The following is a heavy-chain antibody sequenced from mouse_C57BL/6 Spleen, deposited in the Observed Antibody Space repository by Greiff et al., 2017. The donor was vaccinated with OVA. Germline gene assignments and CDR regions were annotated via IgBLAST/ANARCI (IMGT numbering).Heavy chain of an antibody. CDR3: AISGTSWFAY. CDR1: GYTFTSYW. D-gene: IGHD4-1*01. Sequence: QVQLQQPGAELVKPGASVKVSCKASGYTFTSYWMHWVKQRPGQGLEWLGRIHPSDSDTNYNQKFKGKATLTVDKSSSTAYMQLSSLTSEDSAVYYCAISGTSWFAYWGHGTLVTVAA. J-gene: IGHJ3*01. V-gene: IGHV1-74*01. CDR2: IHPSDSDT.